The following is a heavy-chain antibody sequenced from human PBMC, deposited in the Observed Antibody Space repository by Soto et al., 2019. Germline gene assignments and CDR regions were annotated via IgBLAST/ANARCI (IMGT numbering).Heavy chain of an antibody. CDR3: AKGPAIVLVPAAMNYYYGMDV. Sequence: QVQLVESGGGVVQPGRSLRLSFAASGLTFSGYGRHWARQAPGRGLEGVAFISYDGSNKYYADSVKGRFTISRDNSKNTLYLQMNSLRAEDTAVYYCAKGPAIVLVPAAMNYYYGMDVWGQGTTVTVSS. D-gene: IGHD2-2*01. J-gene: IGHJ6*02. CDR1: GLTFSGYG. V-gene: IGHV3-30*18. CDR2: ISYDGSNK.